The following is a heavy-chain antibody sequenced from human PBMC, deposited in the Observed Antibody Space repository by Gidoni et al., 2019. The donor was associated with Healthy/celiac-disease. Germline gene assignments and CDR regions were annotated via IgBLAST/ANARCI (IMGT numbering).Heavy chain of an antibody. CDR1: GYTFTGYY. CDR3: AREGPIFGVVIVAFDY. CDR2: INPNSGGT. Sequence: QVQLVQSGAEVKKPGASVKVSCKASGYTFTGYYMHWVRQAPGQGLEWMGRINPNSGGTNYAQKFQGRVTMTRDTSISTAYMELSRLRSDDTAVYYCAREGPIFGVVIVAFDYWGQGTLVTVSS. D-gene: IGHD3-3*01. J-gene: IGHJ4*02. V-gene: IGHV1-2*06.